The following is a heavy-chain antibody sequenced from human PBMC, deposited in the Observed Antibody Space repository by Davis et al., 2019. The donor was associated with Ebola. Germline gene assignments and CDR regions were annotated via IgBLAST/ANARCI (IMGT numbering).Heavy chain of an antibody. J-gene: IGHJ4*02. CDR2: ISAYNGNT. CDR1: GYTFTHYG. V-gene: IGHV1-18*01. CDR3: ARAQFPTTSDH. Sequence: ASVKVSCKASGYTFTHYGITWVRQAPGQGLEWMGWISAYNGNTNYAQKLQGRVTMTTDTATTTAYMEVGSLRSDDTAVYYCARAQFPTTSDHWGQGTLVTVSS. D-gene: IGHD1-1*01.